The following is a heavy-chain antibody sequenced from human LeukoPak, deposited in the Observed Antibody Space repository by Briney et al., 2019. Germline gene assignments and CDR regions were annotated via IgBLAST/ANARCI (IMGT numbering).Heavy chain of an antibody. CDR1: GYTFTGYY. D-gene: IGHD6-13*01. Sequence: ASAKVSCKASGYTFTGYYMHWVRQAPGQGLEWMGWINPNSGGTNYAYKLQGRVTMTTDTSTSTAYMELRSLRSDDTAVYYCARMPIAAAGRAAFYYFDYWGQGTLVTVSS. CDR3: ARMPIAAAGRAAFYYFDY. J-gene: IGHJ4*02. V-gene: IGHV1-2*07. CDR2: INPNSGGT.